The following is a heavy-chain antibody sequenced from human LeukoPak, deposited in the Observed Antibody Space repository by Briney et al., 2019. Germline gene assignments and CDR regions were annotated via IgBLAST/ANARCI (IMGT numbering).Heavy chain of an antibody. CDR1: GFIISHYG. CDR2: MSSSRNTI. D-gene: IGHD5/OR15-5a*01. V-gene: IGHV3-48*02. J-gene: IGHJ4*02. CDR3: VRVYDGVYHLDH. Sequence: PGGSLRLSCAASGFIISHYGMNWVRQAPGKGLEWLSYMSSSRNTIYYADSVKGRFTISRDDGNNSLSLQMSSLRDEDTAIYYCVRVYDGVYHLDHWGQGTLVTVSS.